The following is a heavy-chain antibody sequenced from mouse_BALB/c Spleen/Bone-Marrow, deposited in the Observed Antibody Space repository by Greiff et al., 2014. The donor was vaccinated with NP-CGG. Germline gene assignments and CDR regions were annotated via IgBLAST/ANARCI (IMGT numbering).Heavy chain of an antibody. J-gene: IGHJ3*01. D-gene: IGHD1-1*01. Sequence: VQLQQSGAELVKPGASVKLSCTASGFNIKDTYMHWVKQRPEQGLEWIGRIDPANGNTKYDPKFQGKATITEDTSSNTAYLQLSSLTSENTAVYYCAIYYYGSSGFAYWGQGTLVTVSA. CDR3: AIYYYGSSGFAY. V-gene: IGHV14-3*02. CDR2: IDPANGNT. CDR1: GFNIKDTY.